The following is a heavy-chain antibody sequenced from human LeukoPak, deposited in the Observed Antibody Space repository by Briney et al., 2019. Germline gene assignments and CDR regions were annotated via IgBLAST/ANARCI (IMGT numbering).Heavy chain of an antibody. D-gene: IGHD4-11*01. CDR1: GFTFSSYG. J-gene: IGHJ4*02. CDR3: ALALRLNYRLDY. CDR2: IRYDGSNK. Sequence: GGSLRLSCAASGFTFSSYGMHWVRQAPGKGLEWVAFIRYDGSNKYYADSVKGRFTISRDNSKNTLYLQMNSLRAEDTAVYYCALALRLNYRLDYWGQGTLVTVSS. V-gene: IGHV3-30*02.